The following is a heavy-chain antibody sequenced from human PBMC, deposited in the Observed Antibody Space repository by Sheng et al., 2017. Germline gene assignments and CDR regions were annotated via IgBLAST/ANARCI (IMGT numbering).Heavy chain of an antibody. D-gene: IGHD2-15*01. CDR3: ARSEPVVDASQRHASDS. J-gene: IGHJ3*01. CDR1: GFTFSTYT. CDR2: ISYYGTDK. Sequence: VQLVESGGGLTQPGGSLRLSCAASGFTFSTYTMHWVRQAPGKGLEWVAVISYYGTDKSYADSVKGRFTISRDNSKNTLYLQMNSLRAEDTAVYYCARSEPVVDASQRHASDSWGQGTMVTVSS. V-gene: IGHV3-30*04.